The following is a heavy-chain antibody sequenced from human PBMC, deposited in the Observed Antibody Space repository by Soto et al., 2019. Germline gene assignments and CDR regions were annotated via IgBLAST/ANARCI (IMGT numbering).Heavy chain of an antibody. D-gene: IGHD1-1*01. J-gene: IGHJ4*02. CDR1: GYSFTKYH. CDR3: ARVAGYKNVLFDA. CDR2: INPGSGVT. V-gene: IGHV1-2*02. Sequence: ASVQVSSQASGYSFTKYHMHWVRQAPGQGLEWMGWINPGSGVTNQAQKFQGRVTMTRDTSNTTTHMELNSLPSDGTAVYCCARVAGYKNVLFDAWGQGVLVTVSS.